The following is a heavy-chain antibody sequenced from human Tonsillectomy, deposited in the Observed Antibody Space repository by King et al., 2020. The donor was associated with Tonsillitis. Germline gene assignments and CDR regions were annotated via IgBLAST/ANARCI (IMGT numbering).Heavy chain of an antibody. CDR3: AKVGLSSSWSRGEFDP. J-gene: IGHJ5*02. D-gene: IGHD6-13*01. Sequence: VQLVESGGGVVQPGTSLRLSCAASGFTFSSYAMHWVRQAPDKGLEWVADISYDGTNKHYADSVKGRFTISRDNSKNTLYLQMHSLRAEDTAVYYCAKVGLSSSWSRGEFDPWGQGTLVTVSS. CDR1: GFTFSSYA. CDR2: ISYDGTNK. V-gene: IGHV3-30*04.